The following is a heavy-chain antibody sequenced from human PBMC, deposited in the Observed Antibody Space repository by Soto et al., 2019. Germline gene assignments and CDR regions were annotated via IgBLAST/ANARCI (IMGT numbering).Heavy chain of an antibody. CDR2: ISDDGDTK. Sequence: QVQLMESGGGVVQHGGSLRLSCVASGFTFRESALHWVRQAPGKGLEWVAVISDDGDTKYYADSAKGRFSILRDNSKNTLYLAMNRLRVEDTAVYYCVRDQRPRGTYQGVFDYWGQGILVTVSS. CDR3: VRDQRPRGTYQGVFDY. CDR1: GFTFRESA. V-gene: IGHV3-30-3*01. D-gene: IGHD1-26*01. J-gene: IGHJ4*02.